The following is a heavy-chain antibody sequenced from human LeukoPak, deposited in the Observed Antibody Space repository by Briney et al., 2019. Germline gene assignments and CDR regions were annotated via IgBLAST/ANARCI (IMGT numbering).Heavy chain of an antibody. J-gene: IGHJ4*02. V-gene: IGHV3-11*01. D-gene: IGHD5-18*01. Sequence: GGSLRLSCAASGFTFSDYYMSWIRQAPGKGLEWVSYISSSGSTIYYADSVKGPFTISRDNAKNSLYLQMNSLRAEDPAVYYCARGGALGYSYGYSSAYWGQGTLVTVSS. CDR2: ISSSGSTI. CDR3: ARGGALGYSYGYSSAY. CDR1: GFTFSDYY.